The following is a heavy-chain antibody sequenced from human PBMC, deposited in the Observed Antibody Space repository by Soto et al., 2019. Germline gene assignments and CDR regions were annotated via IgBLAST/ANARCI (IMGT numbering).Heavy chain of an antibody. J-gene: IGHJ4*02. CDR3: ACLAWFGDPVPPFDT. CDR1: GFTFSSYG. V-gene: IGHV3-33*01. D-gene: IGHD3-10*01. CDR2: IWYDGSNK. Sequence: GGSLRLSCAASGFTFSSYGMHWVRQAPGKGLEWVAVIWYDGSNKYYADSVKGRFTISRDNSRNMVYLQMSSLRAEDTAVYYCACLAWFGDPVPPFDTWGQGTAVTVSS.